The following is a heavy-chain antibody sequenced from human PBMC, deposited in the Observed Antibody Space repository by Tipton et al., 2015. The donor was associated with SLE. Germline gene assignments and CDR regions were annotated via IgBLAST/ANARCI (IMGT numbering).Heavy chain of an antibody. CDR3: AVGYFSRFSCQREYFQH. D-gene: IGHD2-2*01. CDR1: GYSISSGYY. V-gene: IGHV4-38-2*02. CDR2: IYHSGSI. Sequence: LRLSCTVSGYSISSGYYWGWIRQPPGKGLEWIGTIYHSGSIYYNPSLKSRVTISVDTSKNQFSLKLNSVTAADTAVYYCAVGYFSRFSCQREYFQHWGQVTLVTVSS. J-gene: IGHJ1*01.